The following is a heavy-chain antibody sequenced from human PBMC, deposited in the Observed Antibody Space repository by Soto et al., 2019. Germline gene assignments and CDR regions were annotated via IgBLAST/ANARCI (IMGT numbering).Heavy chain of an antibody. CDR1: GYTFTSYA. Sequence: ASVKFSCKASGYTFTSYAMHWVRQAPGQRLECMGWINAGNGNTKYSQKFQGRVTITRXTXXSXXXMXLSXLRXADTAVYYCARSYGNPDAFDIWGQGTMVTVSS. CDR2: INAGNGNT. V-gene: IGHV1-3*01. CDR3: ARSYGNPDAFDI. J-gene: IGHJ3*02. D-gene: IGHD1-26*01.